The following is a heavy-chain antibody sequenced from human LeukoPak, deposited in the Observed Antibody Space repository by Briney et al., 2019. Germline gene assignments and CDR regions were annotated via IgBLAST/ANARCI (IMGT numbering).Heavy chain of an antibody. V-gene: IGHV4-39*07. J-gene: IGHJ4*02. CDR1: GGSIRSSSYY. CDR2: IYYSEST. CDR3: ARDYGSGSYEHFDY. D-gene: IGHD3-10*01. Sequence: PSETLSLTCTVSGGSIRSSSYYWGWIRQPPGKGLEWIGNIYYSESTYYNPSLKSRVTMSVDTSKNQFSLKLSSVTAADTAVYYCARDYGSGSYEHFDYWGQGTLVTVSS.